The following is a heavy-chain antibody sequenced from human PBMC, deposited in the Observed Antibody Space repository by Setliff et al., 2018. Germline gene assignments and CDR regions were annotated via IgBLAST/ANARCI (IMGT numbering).Heavy chain of an antibody. D-gene: IGHD2-8*01. CDR1: GFSFGAFT. J-gene: IGHJ4*02. CDR3: AKDRVNDGVWDFDS. CDR2: IIQSGAT. Sequence: PGVSLRLSCETSGFSFGAFTMNWVRQAPGKGLEWVSGIIQSGATFYADSVKGRFTISRDNSKSSVFLHINSVTAEDTAIYYCAKDRVNDGVWDFDSWGPGILVTVSS. V-gene: IGHV3-23*01.